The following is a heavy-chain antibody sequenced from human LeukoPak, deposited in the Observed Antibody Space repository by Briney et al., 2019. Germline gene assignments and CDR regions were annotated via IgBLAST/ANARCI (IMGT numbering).Heavy chain of an antibody. CDR1: GYRFISYW. D-gene: IGHD2-2*01. CDR3: VRRDITSRYVVWFDP. CDR2: IYPGDSDT. V-gene: IGHV5-51*01. Sequence: GESLTISCKGSGYRFISYWIGWVRQMPGKGLELMGIIYPGDSDTRYSPSFQGQVTISADKSINTAYLQWSSLKASDTAIYYCVRRDITSRYVVWFDPWGQGTPVTVSS. J-gene: IGHJ5*02.